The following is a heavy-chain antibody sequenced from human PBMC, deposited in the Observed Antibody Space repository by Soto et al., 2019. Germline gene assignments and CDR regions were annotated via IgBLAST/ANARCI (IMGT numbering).Heavy chain of an antibody. Sequence: PGGSLRLSCAASGFTFSSYWMHWVRQAPGKGLVWVSRISSDGSSTTYADSVKGRFAISRDNAKNTLFLQMNSLRAEDTAVYYCARDRGSSGQPYYLYYWGQGALVTVSS. CDR2: ISSDGSST. CDR1: GFTFSSYW. J-gene: IGHJ4*02. D-gene: IGHD6-19*01. CDR3: ARDRGSSGQPYYLYY. V-gene: IGHV3-74*01.